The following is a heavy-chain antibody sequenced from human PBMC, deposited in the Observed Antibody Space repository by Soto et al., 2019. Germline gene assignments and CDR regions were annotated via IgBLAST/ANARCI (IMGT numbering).Heavy chain of an antibody. Sequence: SAKVSFKASCYTFTTYGIHWVRQAPGQGLEYMGWISGYNGNTKYPQRFQGRVTMTADTSRSTAYLELRSLRSEDTAVYYCARGAHGSGYAVYWGQGTLVTVSS. CDR3: ARGAHGSGYAVY. CDR1: CYTFTTYG. V-gene: IGHV1-18*01. D-gene: IGHD3-3*01. CDR2: ISGYNGNT. J-gene: IGHJ4*02.